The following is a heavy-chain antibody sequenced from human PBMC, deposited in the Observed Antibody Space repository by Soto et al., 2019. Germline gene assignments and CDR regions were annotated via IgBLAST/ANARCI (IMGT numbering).Heavy chain of an antibody. CDR2: INPTGGST. CDR1: GYTFTSYY. Sequence: ASVKVSCKASGYTFTSYYIHWVRQAPGQGLEWVGAINPTGGSTTYAQMFQGRLTMTRDASTSTVYMEMSSLRAEDTAVYYCAKVRSPYPSAAAGRPYYYYYGMDVWGQGTTVTVSS. D-gene: IGHD6-13*01. V-gene: IGHV1-46*01. J-gene: IGHJ6*02. CDR3: AKVRSPYPSAAAGRPYYYYYGMDV.